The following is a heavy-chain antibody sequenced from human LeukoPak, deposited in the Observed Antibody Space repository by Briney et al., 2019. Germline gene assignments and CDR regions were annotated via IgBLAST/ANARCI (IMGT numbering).Heavy chain of an antibody. CDR3: AKDTRITMVRGVIPKKGFDY. Sequence: GASLRLSCAASGFTFSSYAMSWVRQAPGKGLDWVSAISGSGGSTYYADSVKGRFTISRDNSKNTLYLQMNSLRAEDTAVYYCAKDTRITMVRGVIPKKGFDYWGQGTLVTVSS. V-gene: IGHV3-23*01. J-gene: IGHJ4*02. CDR2: ISGSGGST. D-gene: IGHD3-10*01. CDR1: GFTFSSYA.